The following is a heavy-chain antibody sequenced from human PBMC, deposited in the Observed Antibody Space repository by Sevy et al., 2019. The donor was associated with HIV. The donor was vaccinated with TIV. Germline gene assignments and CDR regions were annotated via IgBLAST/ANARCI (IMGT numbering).Heavy chain of an antibody. J-gene: IGHJ4*02. CDR2: IYHSGST. D-gene: IGHD6-13*01. Sequence: SQTLSLTCAVSGGSISSGGYSWSWIRQPPGKGLEWIGYIYHSGSTYYNPSLKSRVTISVDRSKNQFSLKLSSVTAADTAGYYCASAGRIAEDAYYFDYWGQVTLVTVSS. V-gene: IGHV4-30-2*01. CDR3: ASAGRIAEDAYYFDY. CDR1: GGSISSGGYS.